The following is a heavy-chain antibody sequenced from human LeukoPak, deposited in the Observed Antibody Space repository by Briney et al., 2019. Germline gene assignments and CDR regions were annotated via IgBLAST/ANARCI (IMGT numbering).Heavy chain of an antibody. CDR1: GFTFSSYA. V-gene: IGHV3-23*01. Sequence: GGSLRLSCAASGFTFSSYAMSWVRQAPGKGLEWVSAISGSGGSTYYADSVKGRFTISRDNSKNTPYLQMNSLRAEDTAVYYCATTTVTTRTYYYYGMDVWGQGTTVTVSS. CDR2: ISGSGGST. J-gene: IGHJ6*02. D-gene: IGHD4-17*01. CDR3: ATTTVTTRTYYYYGMDV.